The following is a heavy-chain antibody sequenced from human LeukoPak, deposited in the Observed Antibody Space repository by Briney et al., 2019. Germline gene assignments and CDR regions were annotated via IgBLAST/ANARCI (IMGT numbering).Heavy chain of an antibody. J-gene: IGHJ6*03. CDR2: IYYSGNT. V-gene: IGHV4-39*07. D-gene: IGHD1-26*01. CDR1: GGSINSSSYY. Sequence: SETLSLTCTVSGGSINSSSYYWGWIRQPPGKGLEWIGTIYYSGNTYYNPSLKSRVTISVDTSKNQFSLRLNSVTAADTAVYYCARTGGSFYFYYYMDVWGKGTTVTVSS. CDR3: ARTGGSFYFYYYMDV.